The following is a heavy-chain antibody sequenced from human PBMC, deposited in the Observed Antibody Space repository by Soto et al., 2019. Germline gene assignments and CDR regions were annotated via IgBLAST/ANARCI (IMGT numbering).Heavy chain of an antibody. D-gene: IGHD7-27*01. V-gene: IGHV3-15*01. CDR1: GFTFSNAW. Sequence: GGSLRLSCAASGFTFSNAWMSWVRHAPGKGLEWVGRIKSKTDGGTTDYTAPVKGRFTISRDDSKNTLYLQMNSLKTEDTAVYYCATERGTGDDFDYWGQGTLVTVSS. CDR3: ATERGTGDDFDY. J-gene: IGHJ4*02. CDR2: IKSKTDGGTT.